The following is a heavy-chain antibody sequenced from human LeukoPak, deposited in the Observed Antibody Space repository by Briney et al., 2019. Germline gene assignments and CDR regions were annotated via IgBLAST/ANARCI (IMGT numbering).Heavy chain of an antibody. V-gene: IGHV3-30*18. CDR3: AKDRAYNTIPLY. Sequence: GGSLRLSCAASGFTFSSYSMNWVRQAPGKGLEWVAVISYDGSNKYYADSVKGRFTISRDNSKNTLYLQMNSLRAEDTAVYYCAKDRAYNTIPLYWGQGTLVTVSS. CDR2: ISYDGSNK. D-gene: IGHD1-14*01. J-gene: IGHJ4*02. CDR1: GFTFSSYS.